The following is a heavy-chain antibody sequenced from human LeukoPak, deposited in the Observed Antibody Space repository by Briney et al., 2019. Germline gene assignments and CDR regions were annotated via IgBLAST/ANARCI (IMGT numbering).Heavy chain of an antibody. CDR2: ISSSSSSTI. Sequence: GGSLRLSCAASELTFSSYSMNWVRQAPGKGLEWVSYISSSSSSTIYYADSVKGRFTISRDNGKNSLYLQMNSLRDEDTAVYYCARGMYSSGCYYFDYWGQGTLVTVSS. V-gene: IGHV3-48*02. CDR1: ELTFSSYS. D-gene: IGHD6-19*01. CDR3: ARGMYSSGCYYFDY. J-gene: IGHJ4*02.